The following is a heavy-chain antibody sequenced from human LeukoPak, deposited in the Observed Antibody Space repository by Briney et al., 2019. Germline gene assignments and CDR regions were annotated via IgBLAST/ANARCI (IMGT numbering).Heavy chain of an antibody. CDR2: ISSSGSTI. V-gene: IGHV3-48*03. CDR1: GFTFNSYE. Sequence: GGSLRLSCAASGFTFNSYEMNWVRQAPGKGLYWVSYISSSGSTIYYADSVKGRFTISRDNAKNSLYLQMNSLRAEDTAVYYCARFYVVRGVILSYYYYYYMDVWGKGTTVTISS. CDR3: ARFYVVRGVILSYYYYYYMDV. D-gene: IGHD3-10*01. J-gene: IGHJ6*03.